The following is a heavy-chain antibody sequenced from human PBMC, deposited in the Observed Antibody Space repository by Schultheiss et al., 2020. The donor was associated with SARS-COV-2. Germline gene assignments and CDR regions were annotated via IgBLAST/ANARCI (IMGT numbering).Heavy chain of an antibody. CDR3: ARDMINRIAVAVVESHYYYGMDV. Sequence: GESLKISCAASGFTFDDYAMHWVRQAPGKGLVWVSRTNEDGSVINYADSVKGRFTISRDNAKNTLYLQMSDLRAEDTAVYYCARDMINRIAVAVVESHYYYGMDVWGQGTTVTVSS. CDR1: GFTFDDYA. D-gene: IGHD6-19*01. J-gene: IGHJ6*02. V-gene: IGHV3-74*01. CDR2: TNEDGSVI.